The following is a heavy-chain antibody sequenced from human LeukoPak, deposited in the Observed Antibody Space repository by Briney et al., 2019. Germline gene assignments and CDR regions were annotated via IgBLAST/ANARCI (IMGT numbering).Heavy chain of an antibody. D-gene: IGHD4-17*01. Sequence: GGSLRLSCAASGFTFISYSMTWVRQAPGKGLEWVSSISASSTYIYYADSVKGRFTISRDNAKRSLYLQMNSLRAEDTAVYYCARDLDGDYAYDYWGQGTLVTVS. V-gene: IGHV3-21*01. CDR2: ISASSTYI. J-gene: IGHJ4*02. CDR3: ARDLDGDYAYDY. CDR1: GFTFISYS.